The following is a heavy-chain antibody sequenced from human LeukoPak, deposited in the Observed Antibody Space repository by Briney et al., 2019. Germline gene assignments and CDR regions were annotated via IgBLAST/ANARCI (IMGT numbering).Heavy chain of an antibody. CDR1: GGSISSSNW. V-gene: IGHV4-4*02. CDR2: IYHSGST. CDR3: ARQHSGYPHLDY. Sequence: SETLSLTCAVSGGSISSSNWWSWVRQPPGKGLEWIGEIYHSGSTNYNPSLNSRVTMSVDKSKSQFSLKLSSVTAADTAVYYCARQHSGYPHLDYWGQGTLVTVSS. J-gene: IGHJ4*02. D-gene: IGHD3-22*01.